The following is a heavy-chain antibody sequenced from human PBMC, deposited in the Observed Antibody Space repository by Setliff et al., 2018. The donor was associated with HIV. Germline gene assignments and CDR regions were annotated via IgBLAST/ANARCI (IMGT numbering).Heavy chain of an antibody. CDR1: GGSFSGYY. CDR3: ARARDFSSGQDN. V-gene: IGHV4-34*01. Sequence: SETLSLTCAVYGGSFSGYYWSWIRQPPGKGLEWIGEINHSGSTNYNPSLKSRVTISVDTSKNQFSLKLSSVTAADTAVYYCARARDFSSGQDNWGQGTLVTVSS. D-gene: IGHD3-3*01. CDR2: INHSGST. J-gene: IGHJ4*02.